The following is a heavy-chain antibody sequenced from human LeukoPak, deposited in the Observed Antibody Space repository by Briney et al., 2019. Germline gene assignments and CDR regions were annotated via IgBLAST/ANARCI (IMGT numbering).Heavy chain of an antibody. Sequence: GGSLRLSCAASGFTFSSYGMHWVRQAPGKGLEWVAVISYDGSNKYYADSVKGRFTISRDNSKNTLYLQMNSLRAEDTAVYYCAKRGPYTNSWYYFDYWGQGTLVTVSS. CDR1: GFTFSSYG. D-gene: IGHD6-13*01. CDR3: AKRGPYTNSWYYFDY. CDR2: ISYDGSNK. J-gene: IGHJ4*02. V-gene: IGHV3-30*18.